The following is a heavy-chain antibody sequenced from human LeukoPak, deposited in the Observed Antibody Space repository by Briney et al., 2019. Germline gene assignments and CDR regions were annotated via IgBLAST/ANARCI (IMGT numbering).Heavy chain of an antibody. J-gene: IGHJ3*02. D-gene: IGHD3-16*02. CDR1: GGSFSGYY. Sequence: PPETLSLTCAVYGGSFSGYYWSWIRQPPGKGLEWIGEINHSGSTNYNPSLKSRVTISVDTSKNQFSLKLSSVTAADTAVYYCARRADYVWGSYRKGAFDIWGQGTMVTVSS. V-gene: IGHV4-34*01. CDR3: ARRADYVWGSYRKGAFDI. CDR2: INHSGST.